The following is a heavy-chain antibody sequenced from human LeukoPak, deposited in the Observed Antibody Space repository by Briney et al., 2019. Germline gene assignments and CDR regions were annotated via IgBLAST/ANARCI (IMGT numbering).Heavy chain of an antibody. J-gene: IGHJ4*02. D-gene: IGHD4-17*01. CDR2: ISGSGGST. CDR3: AKETYPTTVTPYYFDY. V-gene: IGHV3-23*01. Sequence: GGSLRLSCAASGFTFSSYAMSWVRQAPGKGLEWVSAISGSGGSTYYADSVKGRFTISRDNSKNTLYLQMNSLRAEDTAVYYCAKETYPTTVTPYYFDYWGQGTLVTVSS. CDR1: GFTFSSYA.